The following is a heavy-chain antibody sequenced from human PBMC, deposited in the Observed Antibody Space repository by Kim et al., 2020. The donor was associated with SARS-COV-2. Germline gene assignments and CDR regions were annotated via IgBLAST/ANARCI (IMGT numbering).Heavy chain of an antibody. CDR2: ISLDGRTT. Sequence: GGSLRLSCAASGFTSSPYWMNWVRQAPGKGLDWVSRISLDGRTTDYAAYVKGRFTISRDNAKNSVYLLMISVTGDDTAVYYCAMRDGNTSGRDYWGRGTLVIVSS. V-gene: IGHV3-74*01. J-gene: IGHJ4*02. CDR1: GFTSSPYW. CDR3: AMRDGNTSGRDY.